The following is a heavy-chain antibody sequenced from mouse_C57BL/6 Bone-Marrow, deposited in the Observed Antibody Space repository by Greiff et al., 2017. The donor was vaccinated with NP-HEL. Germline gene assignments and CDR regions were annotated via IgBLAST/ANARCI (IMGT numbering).Heavy chain of an antibody. D-gene: IGHD1-1*01. CDR1: GFTFSDFY. Sequence: DVQLVESGGGLVQSGRSLRLSCATSGFTFSDFYMEWVRQAPGKGLEWIAASRNKANDYTTEYSASVKGRFIVSRDTSQSILYLQMNALRAEDTAIYYCARDVSYYGSSYPFAYWGQGTLVTVSA. V-gene: IGHV7-1*01. CDR3: ARDVSYYGSSYPFAY. CDR2: SRNKANDYTT. J-gene: IGHJ3*01.